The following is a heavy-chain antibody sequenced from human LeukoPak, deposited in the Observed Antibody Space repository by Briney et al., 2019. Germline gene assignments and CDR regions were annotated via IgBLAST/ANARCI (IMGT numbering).Heavy chain of an antibody. J-gene: IGHJ4*02. CDR2: IYYSGST. Sequence: SQTLSLTCTVSGGSISSGSYYWSWIRQPPGKGLEWIGYIYYSGSTNYNPSLKSRVTISVDTSKNQFSLKLSSVTAADTAVYYCARDKPDMYSNYYFDYWGQGTLVAVPS. D-gene: IGHD4-11*01. CDR3: ARDKPDMYSNYYFDY. V-gene: IGHV4-61*01. CDR1: GGSISSGSYY.